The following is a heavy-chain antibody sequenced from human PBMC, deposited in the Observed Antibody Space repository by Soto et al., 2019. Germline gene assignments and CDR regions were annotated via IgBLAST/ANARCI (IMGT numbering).Heavy chain of an antibody. Sequence: QVQLQESGPGLVKPSQTLSLTCTVSGGPISSGGYYWSWIRQHPGKGLEWIGYIYYSGSTYYNPSLKSRVTISVDTSKNQFSLKLSSVTAADTAVYYCARDNCSGGSCYSSHWGQGTLVTVSS. CDR2: IYYSGST. D-gene: IGHD2-15*01. J-gene: IGHJ4*02. CDR1: GGPISSGGYY. V-gene: IGHV4-31*03. CDR3: ARDNCSGGSCYSSH.